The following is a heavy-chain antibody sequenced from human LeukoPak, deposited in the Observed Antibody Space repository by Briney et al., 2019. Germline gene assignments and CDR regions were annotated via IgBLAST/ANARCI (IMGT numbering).Heavy chain of an antibody. Sequence: PSETLSLTCTVSGGSISRYYWNLIRQPPGKGLEWIGYIYYSGSTNYNPSLKSRVTISVDTSKNQFSLKLSSVIAADTAVYYGARSDDSSGYLNWFDPWGQGTLVTVSS. D-gene: IGHD3-22*01. CDR3: ARSDDSSGYLNWFDP. CDR1: GGSISRYY. CDR2: IYYSGST. J-gene: IGHJ5*02. V-gene: IGHV4-59*01.